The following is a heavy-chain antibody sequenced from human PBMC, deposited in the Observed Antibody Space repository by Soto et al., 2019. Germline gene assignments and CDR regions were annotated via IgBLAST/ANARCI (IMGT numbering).Heavy chain of an antibody. CDR3: AKDYYDYTGHDKYSLYGMDV. D-gene: IGHD3-22*01. V-gene: IGHV1-69*10. CDR2: IVPILGTP. CDR1: VGTLTNYA. Sequence: SVKVSCKASVGTLTNYAITWLRQAPGHGLEWMGGIVPILGTPKYAQKFQGRVTITADKSTSTAYMELSSLRSEDTALYYCAKDYYDYTGHDKYSLYGMDVWGQGTTVTVSS. J-gene: IGHJ6*02.